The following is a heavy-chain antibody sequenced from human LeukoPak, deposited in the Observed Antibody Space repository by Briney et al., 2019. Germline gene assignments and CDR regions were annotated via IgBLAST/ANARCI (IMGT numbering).Heavy chain of an antibody. J-gene: IGHJ6*02. CDR2: INPNSGGT. CDR3: AGPFWSGSYYYYGMDV. Sequence: GASVKVSCKASGYTFTGYYMHWVRQAPGQRLEWMGWINPNSGGTNYAQKFQGRVTMTRDTSISTAYMELSRLRSDDTAVYYCAGPFWSGSYYYYGMDVWGQGTTVTVSS. V-gene: IGHV1-2*02. CDR1: GYTFTGYY. D-gene: IGHD3-3*01.